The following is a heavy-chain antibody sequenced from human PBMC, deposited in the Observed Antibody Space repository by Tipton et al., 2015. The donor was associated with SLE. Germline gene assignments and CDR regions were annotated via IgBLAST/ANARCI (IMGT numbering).Heavy chain of an antibody. Sequence: GSLRLSCVGSGFTFSPYSMTWVRQAPGKGLDWVSTISGGGGSLFYADSVEGRFTISRDNSKNTLYLQMASLRPDDTAVYYCTTVGHYGSEDAFDFWGQGTMVTVSS. J-gene: IGHJ3*01. D-gene: IGHD3-10*01. V-gene: IGHV3-23*01. CDR2: ISGGGGSL. CDR1: GFTFSPYS. CDR3: TTVGHYGSEDAFDF.